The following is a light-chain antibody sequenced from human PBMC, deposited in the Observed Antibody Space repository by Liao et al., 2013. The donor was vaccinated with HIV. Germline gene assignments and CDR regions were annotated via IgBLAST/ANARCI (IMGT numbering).Light chain of an antibody. CDR2: KDS. J-gene: IGLJ1*01. CDR1: ALPKQY. V-gene: IGLV3-25*02. Sequence: SYELTQPPSVSVSPGQTARVTCSGDALPKQYAYWYQQKPGQAPVLVIYKDSERPSGIPERFSGSNSGNTATLTISRVEAGDEADYYCQVWDSSSDPLYVFGTGTKVTVL. CDR3: QVWDSSSDPLYV.